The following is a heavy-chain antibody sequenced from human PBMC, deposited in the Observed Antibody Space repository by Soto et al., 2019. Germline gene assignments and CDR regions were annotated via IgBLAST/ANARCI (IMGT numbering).Heavy chain of an antibody. CDR3: ARAQLSPTLRTFDV. D-gene: IGHD2-15*01. Sequence: PSETLSLTCTVSSGSINENYYWNWIRQSPGKGLEWIGYVFHTGTTHYNPSLESRVTLSISTSKNQFSLTLTSVAASDTAIYYCARAQLSPTLRTFDVWGPGTMVTVSS. CDR1: SGSINENYY. J-gene: IGHJ3*01. V-gene: IGHV4-59*01. CDR2: VFHTGTT.